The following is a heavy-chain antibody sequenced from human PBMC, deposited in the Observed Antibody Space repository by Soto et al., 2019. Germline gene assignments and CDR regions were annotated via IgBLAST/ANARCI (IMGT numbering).Heavy chain of an antibody. CDR3: ARDKEFPDY. CDR2: ISTKNGNT. Sequence: QVRLLQSGAEVKKPGASVKVSCKASGYTFTDYGITWVRQAPGQGLEWMGWISTKNGNTNYVQKFRDRVTMTTDTSTTTAYMELRSLTSDDTAVYYCARDKEFPDYWGQGTPVTVSS. CDR1: GYTFTDYG. J-gene: IGHJ4*02. V-gene: IGHV1-18*01.